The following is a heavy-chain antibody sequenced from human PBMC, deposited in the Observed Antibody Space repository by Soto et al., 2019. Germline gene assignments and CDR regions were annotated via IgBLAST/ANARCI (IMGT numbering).Heavy chain of an antibody. CDR1: GGNFIDYA. J-gene: IGHJ4*02. CDR3: AGTYDTSGDYPYYFDY. Sequence: QVQLVQSGAEVNKPGSSVRVSCVASGGNFIDYAFSWVRQAPGQGLEWMGGIIPIIATADYAQKFQGRVTITADESTRTAYMEVTSLTSEDTAVYFCAGTYDTSGDYPYYFDYWGQGTPVTVSS. V-gene: IGHV1-69*01. D-gene: IGHD3-22*01. CDR2: IIPIIATA.